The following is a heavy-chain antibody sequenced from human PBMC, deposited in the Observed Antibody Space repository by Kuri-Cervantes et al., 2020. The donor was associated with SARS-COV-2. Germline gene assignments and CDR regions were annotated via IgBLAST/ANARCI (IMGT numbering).Heavy chain of an antibody. D-gene: IGHD1-26*01. V-gene: IGHV4-39*07. CDR3: ARDGWSGSNGAFDI. Sequence: GSLRLSCTVSGGSISSSSYYWGWIRQPPGKGLEWIGSIYYSGSTYYNPSLKSRVTISVDTSKNQFSLKLSSVTAADTAVYYCARDGWSGSNGAFDIWGQGTMVTVSS. CDR2: IYYSGST. J-gene: IGHJ3*02. CDR1: GGSISSSSYY.